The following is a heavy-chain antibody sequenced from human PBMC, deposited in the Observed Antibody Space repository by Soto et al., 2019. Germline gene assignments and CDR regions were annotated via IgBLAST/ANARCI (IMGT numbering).Heavy chain of an antibody. J-gene: IGHJ5*02. CDR3: ARDTPPYYSDSSGHNWFDP. D-gene: IGHD3-22*01. CDR2: IIPILGIA. Sequence: QVQLVQSGAEVKKPGSSVKVSCKASGGTFSSYTISWVRQAPGQGLEWMGRIIPILGIANYAQKFQGRVTITADKSTSTAYMELSTLRSEDTAVYYCARDTPPYYSDSSGHNWFDPWGQGTLVTVSS. CDR1: GGTFSSYT. V-gene: IGHV1-69*04.